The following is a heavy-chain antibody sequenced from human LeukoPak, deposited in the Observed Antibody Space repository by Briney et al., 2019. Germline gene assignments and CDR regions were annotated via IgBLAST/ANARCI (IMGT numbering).Heavy chain of an antibody. V-gene: IGHV3-21*01. J-gene: IGHJ4*02. CDR2: ISSRTNYI. CDR3: ARESSSNTAFDY. D-gene: IGHD5-18*01. CDR1: GFTVSSNY. Sequence: GGSLRLSCAASGFTVSSNYMSWVRQAPGKGLEWVSSISSRTNYIDYADSVKGRFIISRDDARNSLSLQMNTLRAEDTAIYYCARESSSNTAFDYWGQGILVTVSS.